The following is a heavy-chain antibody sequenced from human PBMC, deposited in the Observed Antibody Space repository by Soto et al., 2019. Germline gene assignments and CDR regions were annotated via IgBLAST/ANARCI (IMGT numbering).Heavy chain of an antibody. D-gene: IGHD3-16*01. CDR3: ARRLMGEFDY. CDR2: IYHIGTT. CDR1: GASIDSGGYS. J-gene: IGHJ4*02. Sequence: QLQVQESGSGLVKPSQTLSLTCAVSGASIDSGGYSWGWIRQPPGKGLEWIGHIYHIGTTYYNLSLQSRVTMTVDRSRNEVSLKLFSATAADTAFYYCARRLMGEFDYWGRGTQVTVSS. V-gene: IGHV4-30-2*01.